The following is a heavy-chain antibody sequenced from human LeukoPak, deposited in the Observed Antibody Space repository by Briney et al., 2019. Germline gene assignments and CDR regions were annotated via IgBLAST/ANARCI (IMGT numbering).Heavy chain of an antibody. V-gene: IGHV3-53*01. D-gene: IGHD3-22*01. CDR1: GFTVSNNY. J-gene: IGHJ4*02. CDR2: IYSAGST. Sequence: GGSLRLSCAASGFTVSNNYMSWVRQAPGKGLEWVAIIYSAGSTYYADSVKGRFTISRDNSKNTLYLQMNTLRAEDTALYHCARTTGYDSSGYYRGYFDSWGQGTLVTVAS. CDR3: ARTTGYDSSGYYRGYFDS.